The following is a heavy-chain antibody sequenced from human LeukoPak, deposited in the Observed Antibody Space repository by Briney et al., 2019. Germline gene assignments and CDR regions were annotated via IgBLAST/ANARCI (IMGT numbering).Heavy chain of an antibody. CDR3: AGGYTSGSYRFDF. V-gene: IGHV4-59*13. J-gene: IGHJ4*02. CDR1: YGSINSYY. CDR2: IYSSGRT. Sequence: SETLSLTCSVSYGSINSYYWSWIRQPPGKGLEWIGYIYSSGRTTYNPSLKGRVTMSVDTSKNQFYLKLTSVTAADTAVYYCAGGYTSGSYRFDFWGRGSLVTVSS. D-gene: IGHD3-10*01.